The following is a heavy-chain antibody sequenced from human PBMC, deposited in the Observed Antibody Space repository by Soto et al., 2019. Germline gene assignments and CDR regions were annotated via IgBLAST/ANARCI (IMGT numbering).Heavy chain of an antibody. J-gene: IGHJ5*02. CDR1: GASISSDQYL. CDR3: ARGSFREYEDAPVYYTSLDT. Sequence: QVQLQESGPGLVKRSQTLSLTCSVSGASISSDQYLWTWIRQTPGNGLEWIGYISSSGGTYYRPTVKDRAKLSLDKSKNQFSLILSSVHAADTDIYCCARGSFREYEDAPVYYTSLDTWGQVDLVPVSS. V-gene: IGHV4-30-4*01. D-gene: IGHD3-3*01. CDR2: ISSSGGT.